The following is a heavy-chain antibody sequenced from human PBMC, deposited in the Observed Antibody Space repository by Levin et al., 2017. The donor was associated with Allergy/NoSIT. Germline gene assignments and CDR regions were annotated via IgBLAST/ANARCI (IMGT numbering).Heavy chain of an antibody. CDR3: ARVRLIMVRGVIMLGQGCWFDP. CDR1: GGSISSSNW. Sequence: SETLSLTCAVSGGSISSSNWWSWVRQPPGKGLEWIGEIYHSGSTNYNPSLKSRVTISVDKSKNQFSLKLSSVTAADTAVYYCARVRLIMVRGVIMLGQGCWFDPWGQGTLVTVSS. D-gene: IGHD3-10*01. CDR2: IYHSGST. J-gene: IGHJ5*02. V-gene: IGHV4-4*02.